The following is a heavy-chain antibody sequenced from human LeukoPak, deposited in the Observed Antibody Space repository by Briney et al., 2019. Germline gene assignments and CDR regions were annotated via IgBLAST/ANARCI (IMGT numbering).Heavy chain of an antibody. CDR3: ARGVVVVPAALEAFDI. D-gene: IGHD2-2*01. CDR1: GFIFSSYS. J-gene: IGHJ3*02. CDR2: ISSSSSYI. Sequence: PGGSLRLSCAASGFIFSSYSMNWVRQAPGKGLEWVSSISSSSSYIYYADSVKGRFTISRDNAKNSLYLQMNSLRAEDTAVYYCARGVVVVPAALEAFDIWGQGTMVTVSS. V-gene: IGHV3-21*01.